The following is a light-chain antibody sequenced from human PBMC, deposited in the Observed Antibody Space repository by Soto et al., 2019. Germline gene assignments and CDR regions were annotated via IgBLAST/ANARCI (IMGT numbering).Light chain of an antibody. CDR2: EVS. CDR3: SSYTTATTL. J-gene: IGLJ2*01. CDR1: SNDIGGYDY. Sequence: QSVLTQPASVSGSPGQSITISCTGTSNDIGGYDYVSWYQQHPGKAPKLIIFEVSNRPSGVSNRFSGSKSGNTASLTISGLQAVDEADYYCSSYTTATTLFGGGTKLTVL. V-gene: IGLV2-14*03.